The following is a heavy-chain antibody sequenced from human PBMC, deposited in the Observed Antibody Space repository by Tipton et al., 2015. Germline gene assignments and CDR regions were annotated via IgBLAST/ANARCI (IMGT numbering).Heavy chain of an antibody. CDR2: IIPISGTA. CDR3: ARVATRSDWDY. D-gene: IGHD2-21*02. J-gene: IGHJ4*02. V-gene: IGHV1-69*06. CDR1: GGTFSSYA. Sequence: QLVQSGAEVKKPGSSVKVSCETSGGTFSSYAFSWVRQAPGQGLEWMGGIIPISGTAVYAQNFQGRITITVDKSTKTASMELRSLTSDDTAVYYCARVATRSDWDYWGQGTLVTVSS.